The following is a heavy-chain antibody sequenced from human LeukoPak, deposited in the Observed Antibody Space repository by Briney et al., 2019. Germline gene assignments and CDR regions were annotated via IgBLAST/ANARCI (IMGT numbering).Heavy chain of an antibody. CDR2: INPNSGGT. CDR3: ARDQGAGTDRFWMNYYYGMDV. J-gene: IGHJ6*02. CDR1: GYTFTGYY. Sequence: ASLKVSCKASGYTFTGYYMHWVRHAPGQGLEWMGWINPNSGGTNYAQKFQGRVTMTRDTSISTAYMELSRLRSDDTAVYYCARDQGAGTDRFWMNYYYGMDVWGQGTTVTVSS. D-gene: IGHD6-13*01. V-gene: IGHV1-2*02.